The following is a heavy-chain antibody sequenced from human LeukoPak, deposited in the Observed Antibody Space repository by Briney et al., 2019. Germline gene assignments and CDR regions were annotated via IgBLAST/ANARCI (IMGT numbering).Heavy chain of an antibody. CDR2: ISSSGGAI. Sequence: GGSLRLSCAASGFTFSHYGMNWVRQAPGKGLEWIAQISSSGGAIYYADSVKGRFTISRDNAENSLYLQMNSLGAEDTAVYYCARETSTAEYYFDYWGRGTLVTVSS. D-gene: IGHD4-11*01. CDR1: GFTFSHYG. J-gene: IGHJ4*02. CDR3: ARETSTAEYYFDY. V-gene: IGHV3-48*04.